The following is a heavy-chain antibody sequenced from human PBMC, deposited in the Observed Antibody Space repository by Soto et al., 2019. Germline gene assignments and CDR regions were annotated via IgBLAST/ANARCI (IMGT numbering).Heavy chain of an antibody. D-gene: IGHD6-13*01. CDR3: AKSYSSSWYEWGDY. V-gene: IGHV3-23*01. J-gene: IGHJ4*02. CDR2: ISGSGGST. Sequence: GGSLRLSCAASGFTFSSYAMSWVRQAPGKGLEWVSAISGSGGSTYYADSVKGRFTISRDNSKNTLYLQMNSLRAEDTGVYYCAKSYSSSWYEWGDYWGQGTLVTVSS. CDR1: GFTFSSYA.